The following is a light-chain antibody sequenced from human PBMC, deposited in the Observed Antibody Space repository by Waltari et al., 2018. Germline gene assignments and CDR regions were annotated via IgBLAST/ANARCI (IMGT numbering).Light chain of an antibody. CDR2: VNSNGSH. J-gene: IGLJ3*02. CDR1: SGHSNNV. V-gene: IGLV4-69*02. CDR3: QTGGHGTWV. Sequence: QLVLTQSPSASASLGASVKLTCTLSSGHSNNVIAWHQQQPEKGPRYLMKVNSNGSHSKGDGIPDRFSGSSSGAGRYLTIASLQSEDEADYYCQTGGHGTWVFGGGTKLTVL.